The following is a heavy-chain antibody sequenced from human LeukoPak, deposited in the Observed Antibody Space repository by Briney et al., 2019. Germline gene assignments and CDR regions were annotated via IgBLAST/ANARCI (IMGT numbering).Heavy chain of an antibody. J-gene: IGHJ6*02. CDR2: IDPSDSYT. D-gene: IGHD1-26*01. CDR3: ARLGLDSGSYYEPGYYYGMDV. V-gene: IGHV5-10-1*01. CDR1: GSRFTSYW. Sequence: GESLRISCKGSGSRFTSYWISWVRQMPGKGLEWMGRIDPSDSYTNYSPSFQGHVTISADKSISTAYLQWSSLKASDTAMYYCARLGLDSGSYYEPGYYYGMDVWGQGTTVTVSS.